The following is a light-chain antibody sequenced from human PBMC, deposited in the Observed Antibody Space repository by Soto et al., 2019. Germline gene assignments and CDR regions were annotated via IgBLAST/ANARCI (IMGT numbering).Light chain of an antibody. CDR3: QQYCDSPPT. CDR2: GTS. J-gene: IGKJ1*01. CDR1: QSVSSNS. V-gene: IGKV3-20*01. Sequence: EIVLTQSPGTLSLSPGESATLSCRASQSVSSNSLAWYRRNPGQPPSLLIYGTSTRATDIPRRFSGSGSGAYFTRTITRLEPEDFAVYFCQQYCDSPPTCGQGAKVEVK.